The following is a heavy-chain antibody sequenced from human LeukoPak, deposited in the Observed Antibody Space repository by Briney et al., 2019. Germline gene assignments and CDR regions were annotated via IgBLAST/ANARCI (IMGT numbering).Heavy chain of an antibody. D-gene: IGHD3-10*01. Sequence: SGGSLRLSCAASGFTFSDYYMSWIRQAPGKGLEWVSYISSSGSTIYYADSVKGRFTISRDNAKNSLYLQMNSLRAEDTAVYYCAKASTFGELNRPFDYWGQGTLVTVSS. CDR3: AKASTFGELNRPFDY. CDR1: GFTFSDYY. V-gene: IGHV3-11*01. J-gene: IGHJ4*02. CDR2: ISSSGSTI.